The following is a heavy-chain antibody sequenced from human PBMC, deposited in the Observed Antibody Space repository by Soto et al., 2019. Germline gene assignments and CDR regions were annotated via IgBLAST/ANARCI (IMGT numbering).Heavy chain of an antibody. V-gene: IGHV3-23*01. D-gene: IGHD2-2*01. CDR2: ISAGGGST. CDR3: ANQHFDY. CDR1: GFTLRSYS. Sequence: GGSLRLSCAASGFTLRSYSMSWVRQAPGKGLEWVSTISAGGGSTYYADSVKGRFTISSDNSRTTLYLQMNSLRAEDTAVYYCANQHFDYWGQGTLVTVYS. J-gene: IGHJ4*02.